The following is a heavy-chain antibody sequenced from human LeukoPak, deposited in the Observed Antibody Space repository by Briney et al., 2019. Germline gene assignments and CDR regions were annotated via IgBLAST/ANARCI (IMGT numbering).Heavy chain of an antibody. D-gene: IGHD3-16*02. CDR2: INHSGST. CDR3: ARGRGDYVWGSYRLLWFDP. CDR1: GGSFSGYY. V-gene: IGHV4-34*01. Sequence: PSETLSLTCAVYGGSFSGYYWGWIRQPPGKGLEWIGEINHSGSTNYNPSLKSRVTISVDTSKNQFSLKLGSVTAADTAVYYCARGRGDYVWGSYRLLWFDPWGQGTLVTVSS. J-gene: IGHJ5*02.